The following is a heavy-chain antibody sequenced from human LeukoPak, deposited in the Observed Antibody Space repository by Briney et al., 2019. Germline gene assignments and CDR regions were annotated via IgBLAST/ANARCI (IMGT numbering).Heavy chain of an antibody. V-gene: IGHV4-39*01. Sequence: SETLSLTCTVSGGSISSSSYCWGWIRQPPGKGLEWIGSLYFSGSTYYNPSLESRVTISVDTSKNQFSLKLSSVTAADTAVYYCARKVRPDYSRFDYWGQGALVTVSS. D-gene: IGHD4/OR15-4a*01. J-gene: IGHJ4*02. CDR1: GGSISSSSYC. CDR3: ARKVRPDYSRFDY. CDR2: LYFSGST.